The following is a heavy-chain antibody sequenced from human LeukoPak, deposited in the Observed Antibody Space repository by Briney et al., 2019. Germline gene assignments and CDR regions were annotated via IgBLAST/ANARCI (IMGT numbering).Heavy chain of an antibody. CDR2: IGTAGDT. J-gene: IGHJ3*02. CDR3: AREGPLGAFDI. D-gene: IGHD7-27*01. CDR1: GFTFSSYD. V-gene: IGHV3-13*01. Sequence: PGGSLRLSCAASGFTFSSYDMHWVRQATGKGLEWVSAIGTAGDTYYPGSVKGRFTISRENAKNSLYLQMNSLRAGDTAVYYCAREGPLGAFDIWGQGTMVTVSS.